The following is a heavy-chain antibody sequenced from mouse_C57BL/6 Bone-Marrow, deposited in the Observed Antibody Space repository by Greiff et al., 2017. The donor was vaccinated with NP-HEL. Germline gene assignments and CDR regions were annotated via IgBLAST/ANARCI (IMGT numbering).Heavy chain of an antibody. V-gene: IGHV8-12*01. D-gene: IGHD1-1*01. Sequence: QVTLKVSGPGILQSSQTLSLTCSFSGFSLSTSGMGVSWIRQPSGKGLEWLAHIYWDADKRSNPSLKSRLTISKDTSRHQVCLKITSVDTADTATYYCARDYYGSSYVRFAYWGQGTLVTVSA. CDR1: GFSLSTSGMG. CDR2: IYWDADK. J-gene: IGHJ3*01. CDR3: ARDYYGSSYVRFAY.